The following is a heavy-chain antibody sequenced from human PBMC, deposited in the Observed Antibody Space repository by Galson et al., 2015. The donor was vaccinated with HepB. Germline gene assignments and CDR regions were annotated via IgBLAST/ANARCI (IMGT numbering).Heavy chain of an antibody. CDR1: GFTFTNYW. D-gene: IGHD1-20*01. CDR2: VNSDGSRT. J-gene: IGHJ3*02. Sequence: SLRLPCAASGFTFTNYWIHLVRQVPGKGLVWVSRVNSDGSRTDYPESVKGRFTIYRDNAKNTLYLQMNNLRADDTAVYYCARDLVVNWRSHDAFDMWGQGTMVTVSS. CDR3: ARDLVVNWRSHDAFDM. V-gene: IGHV3-74*01.